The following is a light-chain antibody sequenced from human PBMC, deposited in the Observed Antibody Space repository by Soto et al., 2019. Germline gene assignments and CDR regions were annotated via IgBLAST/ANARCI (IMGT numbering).Light chain of an antibody. CDR2: GAS. Sequence: DIQMTQSPSSLSASVGDRVTITCRASQSISNSLNWYQQKPGKAPKLLIYGASSLQSGVPSRFSGSGSGTDFTLTIGSLQPEDFATYYCQQSYSTPVTFGPGTIVDIK. V-gene: IGKV1-39*01. CDR1: QSISNS. CDR3: QQSYSTPVT. J-gene: IGKJ3*01.